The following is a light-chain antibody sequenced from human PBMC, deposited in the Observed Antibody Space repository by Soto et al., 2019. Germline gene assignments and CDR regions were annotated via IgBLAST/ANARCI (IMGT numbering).Light chain of an antibody. V-gene: IGKV3-15*01. J-gene: IGKJ1*01. Sequence: EIVMTQSPATLSVSPGERATLSCRASQSVSSNLAWYQQKPGQAPRLLIYVSSTSATGIRDRLRGSGSGTEFTLTIISVQSEAFAVYYCQQYNNWPTRTFGQETKVEIK. CDR3: QQYNNWPTRT. CDR1: QSVSSN. CDR2: VSS.